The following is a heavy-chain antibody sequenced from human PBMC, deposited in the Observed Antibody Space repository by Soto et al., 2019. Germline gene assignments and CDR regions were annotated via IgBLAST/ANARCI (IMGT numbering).Heavy chain of an antibody. V-gene: IGHV3-23*01. Sequence: PGGSLRLSCAASGFTFSSYAMSWVRQAPGKGLEWVSAISGGGGSTYYADSVKGRFTISRDNSKNTLYLQMNSLRAEDTAVYYCAKVPENYYYYGMDVWGQGTTVTVSS. CDR2: ISGGGGST. CDR1: GFTFSSYA. J-gene: IGHJ6*02. CDR3: AKVPENYYYYGMDV.